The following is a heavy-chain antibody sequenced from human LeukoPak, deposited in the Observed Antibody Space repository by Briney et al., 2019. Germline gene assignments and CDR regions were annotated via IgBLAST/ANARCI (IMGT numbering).Heavy chain of an antibody. D-gene: IGHD5-18*01. Sequence: GGSLRLSCAASGFTFSDYYMSWIRQAPGKGLEWVSYISSSGSTIYYADSVKGRFTISRDNAKNSLYLQMNSLRAEDTAVYYCARDTAMKPAYAFDIWGQGTMVTVSS. J-gene: IGHJ3*02. V-gene: IGHV3-11*01. CDR2: ISSSGSTI. CDR1: GFTFSDYY. CDR3: ARDTAMKPAYAFDI.